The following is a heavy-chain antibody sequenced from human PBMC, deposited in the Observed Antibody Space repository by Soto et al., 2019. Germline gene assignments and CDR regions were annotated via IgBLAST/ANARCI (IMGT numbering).Heavy chain of an antibody. V-gene: IGHV3-30-3*01. CDR1: GFTFSSHA. CDR3: ARAHGPYYDSSYYGLARNYFDY. J-gene: IGHJ4*02. D-gene: IGHD3-22*01. Sequence: GGSLRLSCAATGFTFSSHAMNWVRQAPGKGLEWVSVISFDGANKYYAESVRGRYTISRDNSKNVLYLDMNSLRPDDTAIYYCARAHGPYYDSSYYGLARNYFDYWGQGALVTVSS. CDR2: ISFDGANK.